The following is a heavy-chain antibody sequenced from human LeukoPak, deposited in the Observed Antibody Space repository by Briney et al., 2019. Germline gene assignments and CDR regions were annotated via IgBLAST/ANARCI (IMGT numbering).Heavy chain of an antibody. CDR3: AKGAFGEVVIDY. CDR1: GFTFSSYG. V-gene: IGHV3-33*06. CDR2: IWYDGSNK. D-gene: IGHD3-16*01. J-gene: IGHJ4*02. Sequence: GRSLRLSCAASGFTFSSYGMHWVRQAPGKGLEWVADIWYDGSNKYYADCVKGRFTISRDNSKNTLYLQMNSLRAEDTALYYCAKGAFGEVVIDYWGQGTLVTVSS.